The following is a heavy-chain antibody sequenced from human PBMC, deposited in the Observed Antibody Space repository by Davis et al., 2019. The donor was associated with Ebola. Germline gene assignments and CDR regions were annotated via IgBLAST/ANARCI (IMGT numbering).Heavy chain of an antibody. CDR2: INHSGST. D-gene: IGHD6-19*01. V-gene: IGHV4-34*01. Sequence: PSETLSLTCAVYGGSFSGYYWSWIRQPPGKGLEWIGEINHSGSTNYNPSLKSRVTISVDTSKNQFSLKLSSVTAADTAVYYCAREGPVAVYRSDAFDIWGQGTMVTVSS. J-gene: IGHJ3*02. CDR3: AREGPVAVYRSDAFDI. CDR1: GGSFSGYY.